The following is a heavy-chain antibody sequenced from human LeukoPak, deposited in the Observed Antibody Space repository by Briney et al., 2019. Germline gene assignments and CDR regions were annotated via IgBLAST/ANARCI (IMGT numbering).Heavy chain of an antibody. Sequence: HPGGSLRLSCAASGFTFSSYAMSWVRQAPGKGLEWVSAISGSGGSTYYADSVKGRFTISRDNSKNTLYLQMNSLRAEDTAVYYCAKGGSGWSYYFDYWGQGTLVTVSS. V-gene: IGHV3-23*01. CDR1: GFTFSSYA. CDR3: AKGGSGWSYYFDY. CDR2: ISGSGGST. J-gene: IGHJ4*02. D-gene: IGHD6-19*01.